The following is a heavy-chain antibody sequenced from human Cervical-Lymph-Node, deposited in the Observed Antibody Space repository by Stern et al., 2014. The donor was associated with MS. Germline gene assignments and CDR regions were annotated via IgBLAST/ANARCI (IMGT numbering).Heavy chain of an antibody. J-gene: IGHJ5*02. Sequence: VQLVESGAEVKKPGSSVRVSCKASGGSFKSYAFNWRRQAPGQGLEWMGDIVPRLANASYAQKFQGRVTVTADDATNTVYMELSFLTSEDTAVYYCARERSIHYPAFAPWGQGTLVTVSS. V-gene: IGHV1-69*01. CDR2: IVPRLANA. CDR1: GGSFKSYA. D-gene: IGHD3-10*01. CDR3: ARERSIHYPAFAP.